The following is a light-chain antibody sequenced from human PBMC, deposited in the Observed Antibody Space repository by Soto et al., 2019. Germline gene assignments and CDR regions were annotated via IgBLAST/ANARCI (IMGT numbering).Light chain of an antibody. CDR3: QLLNCFPIT. V-gene: IGKV1D-8*03. J-gene: IGKJ5*01. Sequence: VIWMTQSPSLLSASTGDRVTISCRMSQGISSYLAWYQQKPGKAPELLIYAASTLQSGGPSRFSGSGSGTEFTGSITSLHFEDFGTYHRQLLNCFPITSGQVTRREIK. CDR2: AAS. CDR1: QGISSY.